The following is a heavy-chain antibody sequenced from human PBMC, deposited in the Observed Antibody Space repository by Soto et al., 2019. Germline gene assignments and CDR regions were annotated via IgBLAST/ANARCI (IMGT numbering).Heavy chain of an antibody. V-gene: IGHV3-7*01. CDR3: ARFTRVSSGDY. CDR1: GFTFNTYW. D-gene: IGHD6-25*01. CDR2: IKEDGSDK. J-gene: IGHJ4*02. Sequence: EVQLVESGGDLVQPGVSLRLSCVASGFTFNTYWMSWVRQAPGKGLEWVANIKEDGSDKYYVDSVKGRFTISRDNAQNLLYLQMNSLGAGDTAMYDCARFTRVSSGDYWGQVTLVIVSS.